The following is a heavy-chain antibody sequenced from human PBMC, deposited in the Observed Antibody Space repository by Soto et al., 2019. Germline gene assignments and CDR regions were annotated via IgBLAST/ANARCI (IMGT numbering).Heavy chain of an antibody. J-gene: IGHJ4*01. D-gene: IGHD6-13*01. Sequence: LSLTCAVYGGSSSGYYWSWIRQPPGKGLEWIGEINHSGSTNYNPSLKSRVTISVDTSKNQFSLKLSSVTAADTAVYYCARGGGWYSSSWYHSQYYFDYWGHGTLVTVSS. V-gene: IGHV4-34*01. CDR3: ARGGGWYSSSWYHSQYYFDY. CDR2: INHSGST. CDR1: GGSSSGYY.